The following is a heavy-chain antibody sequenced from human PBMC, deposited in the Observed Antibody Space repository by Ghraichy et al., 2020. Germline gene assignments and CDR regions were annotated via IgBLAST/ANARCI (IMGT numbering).Heavy chain of an antibody. J-gene: IGHJ4*02. CDR1: GGSISSYY. V-gene: IGHV4-59*01. CDR2: TYYSGST. CDR3: ARDLEDSYPM. Sequence: SETLSLTCTVSGGSISSYYWSWIRKPQGKGLEWIGYTYYSGSTNYNHSLKSRVTISVDTSKNQFSLKLSSVTAADTDVYYCARDLEDSYPMWGQGTLVTVSS. D-gene: IGHD5-18*01.